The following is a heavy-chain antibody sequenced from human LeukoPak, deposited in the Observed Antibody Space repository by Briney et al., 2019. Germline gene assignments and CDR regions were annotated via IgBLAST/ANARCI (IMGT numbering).Heavy chain of an antibody. CDR2: ISGSGGGT. Sequence: GGSLRLSCAASGFTLSNYAMSWVRQAPGKGLEWVAGISGSGGGTHYADSVKGRFTISRDNPKNTLYLQMNNLRAGDTAVYSCAKRGVVIRVILVGFHKEAYYFDSWGQGALVTVSS. CDR3: AKRGVVIRVILVGFHKEAYYFDS. CDR1: GFTLSNYA. V-gene: IGHV3-23*01. D-gene: IGHD3-22*01. J-gene: IGHJ4*02.